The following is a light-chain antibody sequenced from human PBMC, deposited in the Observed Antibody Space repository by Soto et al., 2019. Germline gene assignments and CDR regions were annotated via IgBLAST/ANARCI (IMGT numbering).Light chain of an antibody. CDR2: DAS. V-gene: IGKV3-11*01. J-gene: IGKJ4*01. CDR1: QSVSSY. CDR3: QQRSNAALT. Sequence: EIVLTQSPATLSLSPGERATLSCRASQSVSSYLAWYQQKPGQAPRLLMYDASNRATGIPARFSGSGSGTDFTLTISSLEPEDFAVYYCQQRSNAALTFGGGTKVEIK.